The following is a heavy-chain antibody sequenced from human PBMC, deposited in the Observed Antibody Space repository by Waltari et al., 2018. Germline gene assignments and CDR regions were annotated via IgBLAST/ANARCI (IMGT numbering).Heavy chain of an antibody. CDR3: AKRGNPACTIPHDY. CDR1: GFTFSSYA. Sequence: EVQLLESGGGLVQPGGSLRLSCAASGFTFSSYAMNWVRQAPGKGLEWVASINGNGRNTYYADSVKGRFTISRDNSKNKLLLQMNSLRAEDTAVYYCAKRGNPACTIPHDYWGQGTLVTVSS. CDR2: INGNGRNT. J-gene: IGHJ4*02. V-gene: IGHV3-23*01. D-gene: IGHD3-3*01.